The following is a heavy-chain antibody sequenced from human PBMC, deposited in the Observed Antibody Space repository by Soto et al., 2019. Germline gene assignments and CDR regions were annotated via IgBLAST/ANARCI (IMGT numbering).Heavy chain of an antibody. CDR2: IYWDDAK. Sequence: QITLKESGPTLVKPTQTLTLTCTFSGFSLSTSGVGVGWIRQPPGKALEWVALIYWDDAKEYSPSLKSRLTITEDTPKTQVALNMTNMDPVDTATYSCGHKGGGDRILDYWGQGTLVTVSS. V-gene: IGHV2-5*02. J-gene: IGHJ4*02. D-gene: IGHD3-16*01. CDR1: GFSLSTSGVG. CDR3: GHKGGGDRILDY.